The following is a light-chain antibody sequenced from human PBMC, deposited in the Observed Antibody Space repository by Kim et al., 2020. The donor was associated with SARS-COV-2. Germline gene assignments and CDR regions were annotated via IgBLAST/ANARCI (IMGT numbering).Light chain of an antibody. Sequence: VSPGQTASITCSGDKLGDKYACWYQQKPGQSPVLVIYQDSKRPSGIPERFSGSNSGNTATLTIGGTQAMDEADYYCQAWDSSTAEVFGTGTKVTVL. V-gene: IGLV3-1*01. CDR3: QAWDSSTAEV. CDR1: KLGDKY. J-gene: IGLJ1*01. CDR2: QDS.